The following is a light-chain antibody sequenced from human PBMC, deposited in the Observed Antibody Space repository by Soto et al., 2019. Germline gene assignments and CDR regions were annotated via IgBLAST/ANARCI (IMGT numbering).Light chain of an antibody. J-gene: IGKJ1*01. CDR1: QSISSY. CDR2: AAS. CDR3: QQSYSIPWT. Sequence: DIQMTQSPSSLSASVGDGVTITCRASQSISSYLNWYQQKPGKAPKLLIYAASSLQSGVPSRFSGSGSGTEFTLTITSLQPEDFATYYCQQSYSIPWTFGQGTKVDIK. V-gene: IGKV1-39*01.